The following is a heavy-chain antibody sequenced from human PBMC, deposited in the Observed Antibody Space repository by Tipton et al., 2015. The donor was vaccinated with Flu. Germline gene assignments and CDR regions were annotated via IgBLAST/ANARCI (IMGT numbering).Heavy chain of an antibody. CDR1: GGSISSYY. J-gene: IGHJ6*02. V-gene: IGHV4-59*01. CDR3: ARDCSSNSCFYSYGMDV. CDR2: IYYSGST. D-gene: IGHD2-2*01. Sequence: TLSLTCTVSGGSISSYYWSWIRQPPGKGLEWIGYIYYSGSTNYNPSLKSRVTISVDTSKNQFSLKLTSVTAADAAVYYCARDCSSNSCFYSYGMDVWGQGTTVTVSS.